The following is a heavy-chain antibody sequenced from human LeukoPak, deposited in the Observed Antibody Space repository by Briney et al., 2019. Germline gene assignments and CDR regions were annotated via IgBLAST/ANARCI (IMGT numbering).Heavy chain of an antibody. V-gene: IGHV3-33*06. CDR1: GFTFSSYG. J-gene: IGHJ4*02. D-gene: IGHD3-22*01. Sequence: GGSLRLSCAASGFTFSSYGMHWVRQAPGKGLEWVAVIWYDGSNKYYADSVKGRFTISRDNSKNTLYLQMNSLRAEDTAVYYCAKDEGDYYDSSGLFDYWGQGTLVTVSS. CDR3: AKDEGDYYDSSGLFDY. CDR2: IWYDGSNK.